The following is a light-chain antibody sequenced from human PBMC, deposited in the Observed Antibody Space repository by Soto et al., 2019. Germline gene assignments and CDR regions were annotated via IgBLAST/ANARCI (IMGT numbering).Light chain of an antibody. J-gene: IGKJ1*01. CDR1: QSVSSN. CDR3: QQYNDWPWT. V-gene: IGKV3-15*01. CDR2: GAS. Sequence: EIVMTQSPATLSVSPGERATLSCRASQSVSSNLAWYQQKPGQAPRLLIYGASTRATDIPARFSGSGSGTEFALTISSLQSEDFAVYHCQQYNDWPWTFGEVTKVEIK.